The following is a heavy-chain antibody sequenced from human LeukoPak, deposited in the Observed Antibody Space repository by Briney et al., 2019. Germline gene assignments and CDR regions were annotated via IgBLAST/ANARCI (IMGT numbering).Heavy chain of an antibody. Sequence: SETLSLTCTVSGYSISSGYYWGWIRQPPGKGLEWIGSIYHSGSTYYNPSLKSRVTISVDTSKNQFSLKLSSVTAADTAVYYWARAIHNGEDGDFPPDPFQHWGQGTLVTVSS. D-gene: IGHD4-17*01. CDR1: GYSISSGYY. V-gene: IGHV4-38-2*02. J-gene: IGHJ1*01. CDR3: ARAIHNGEDGDFPPDPFQH. CDR2: IYHSGST.